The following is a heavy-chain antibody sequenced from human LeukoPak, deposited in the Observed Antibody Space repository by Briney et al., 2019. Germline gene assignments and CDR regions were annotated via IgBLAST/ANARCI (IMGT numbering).Heavy chain of an antibody. CDR1: GFTFKSYA. D-gene: IGHD6-6*01. CDR2: INTNGANT. V-gene: IGHV3-64*05. CDR3: VNGLDYSSSQMDS. Sequence: GGSLRLSCSASGFTFKSYAMHWVRQAPGKGLEYVSSINTNGANTYYADSVKGRSTISRDNSRNTVYVQMNSLTPEDTAIYYCVNGLDYSSSQMDSWGQGTLVTVSS. J-gene: IGHJ4*02.